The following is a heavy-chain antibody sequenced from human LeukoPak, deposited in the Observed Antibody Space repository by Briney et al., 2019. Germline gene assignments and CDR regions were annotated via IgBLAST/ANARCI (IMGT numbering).Heavy chain of an antibody. J-gene: IGHJ4*02. CDR1: GGSFSGYY. V-gene: IGHV4-34*01. CDR2: INHSGST. D-gene: IGHD3-9*01. CDR3: ARREDDILTGYYSVQFDY. Sequence: PSETLSLTCAVYGGSFSGYYWSWIRQPPGKGLEWIGEINHSGSTNYNPSLKSRVTISVDTSKNQFSLKLSSVTAANTAVYYCARREDDILTGYYSVQFDYWGQGTLVTVSS.